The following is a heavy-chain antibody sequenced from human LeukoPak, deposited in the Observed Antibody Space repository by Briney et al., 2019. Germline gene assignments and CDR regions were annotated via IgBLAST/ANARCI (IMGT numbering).Heavy chain of an antibody. CDR2: INPSGGST. Sequence: ASVKVSCKAAGYTFTANYMHWVRQAPGQGLEWMGIINPSGGSTSYAQKFQGRVTMTRDTSTSTVYMELSSLRSEDTAVHYCARGFRLRYYYYYGMDVWGQGTTVTVSS. V-gene: IGHV1-46*01. J-gene: IGHJ6*02. CDR1: GYTFTANY. D-gene: IGHD3/OR15-3a*01. CDR3: ARGFRLRYYYYYGMDV.